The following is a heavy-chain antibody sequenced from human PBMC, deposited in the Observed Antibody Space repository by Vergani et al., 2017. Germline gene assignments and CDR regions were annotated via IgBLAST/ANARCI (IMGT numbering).Heavy chain of an antibody. V-gene: IGHV1-18*01. CDR2: ISAYNGNT. CDR1: GYTFTSYG. CDR3: ARDMYYYDSSGFYCLGY. J-gene: IGHJ4*02. Sequence: QVQLVQSGAEVKKPGASVKVSCKASGYTFTSYGISWVRQAPGQGLEWMGWISAYNGNTNYAQKLQGRVTMTTDTSTSTAYMELSSLRSEDTAVYYCARDMYYYDSSGFYCLGYWGQGTLVTVSS. D-gene: IGHD3-22*01.